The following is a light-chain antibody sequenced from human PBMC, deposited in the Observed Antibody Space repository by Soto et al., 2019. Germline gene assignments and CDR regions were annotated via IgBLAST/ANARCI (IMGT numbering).Light chain of an antibody. J-gene: IGLJ1*01. Sequence: QSALTQPRSLSGSPGQSVTISCTGTSSDVGGYDYVSWYQQHPDKAPKLMIYDVSKRPSGVPDRFSGSKSGNTASLTISGLQAEDEADYYCYSYAGSSYVFGTGTKVTVL. V-gene: IGLV2-11*01. CDR1: SSDVGGYDY. CDR2: DVS. CDR3: YSYAGSSYV.